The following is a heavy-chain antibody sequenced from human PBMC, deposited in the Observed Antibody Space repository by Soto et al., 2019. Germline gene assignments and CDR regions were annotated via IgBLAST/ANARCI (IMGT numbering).Heavy chain of an antibody. J-gene: IGHJ4*02. D-gene: IGHD3-9*01. V-gene: IGHV1-8*01. CDR3: ARKNILTGYYTYYFDY. CDR2: MNPNSGNT. Sequence: ASVNVPCKASGYTFTSYDINWVRQATGQGLEWMGWMNPNSGNTGYAQKFQGRVTMTRNTSISTAYMELSSLRSEDTAVYYCARKNILTGYYTYYFDYWGQGTLVTVSS. CDR1: GYTFTSYD.